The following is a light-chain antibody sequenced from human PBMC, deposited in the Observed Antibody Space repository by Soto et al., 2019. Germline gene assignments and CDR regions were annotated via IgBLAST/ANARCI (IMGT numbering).Light chain of an antibody. J-gene: IGKJ2*01. CDR2: AAS. CDR3: QQSYSTLYT. Sequence: DIQITHSPSSLSASVGDRVTITCRSSQSISSYLNWYQQKPGKAPKLLTYAASSLQSGVPSRFSGSGSGTDFTLTISSLQPEDFATYYCQQSYSTLYTFGQGTKVDIK. V-gene: IGKV1-39*01. CDR1: QSISSY.